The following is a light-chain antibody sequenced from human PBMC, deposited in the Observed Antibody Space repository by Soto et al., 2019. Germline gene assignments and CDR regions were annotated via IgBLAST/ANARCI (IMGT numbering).Light chain of an antibody. V-gene: IGKV3-15*01. CDR3: QQYNNWPPRYT. CDR1: QSVRSN. J-gene: IGKJ2*01. Sequence: EIVMTQSPATLSVSPGERATLSCRASQSVRSNLAWYQQKPGQVPRLLIYGASTRATGIPARFSGSGSGTEFTLTISSLQSEDFAVYYCQQYNNWPPRYTCGQGTKLEIK. CDR2: GAS.